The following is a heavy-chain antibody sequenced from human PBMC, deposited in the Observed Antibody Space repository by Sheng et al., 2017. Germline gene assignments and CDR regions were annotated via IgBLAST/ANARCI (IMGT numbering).Heavy chain of an antibody. CDR1: GFTSSRHW. V-gene: IGHV3-74*03. CDR2: IDGDGSTT. D-gene: IGHD5-18*01. J-gene: IGHJ4*02. Sequence: EVQLVESGGGSVHPGESLRLSCAASGFTSSRHWMQWVRQAPGKGLVWVSRIDGDGSTTTYADSVKGRFTIFRDNAKNTLYLQMNSLRAEDTAIYFCARDGDSYGPDFDYWGQGTLVTVSS. CDR3: ARDGDSYGPDFDY.